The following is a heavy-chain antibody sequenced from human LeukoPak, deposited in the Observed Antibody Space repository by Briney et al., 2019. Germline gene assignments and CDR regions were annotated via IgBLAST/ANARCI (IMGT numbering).Heavy chain of an antibody. D-gene: IGHD6-13*01. CDR1: GFIVSSNY. CDR3: ARDISSSWYLAGWFDP. Sequence: GGSLRLSCAASGFIVSSNYMSWVRQAPGKGLEWVSVIYSGGSTNYADSVKGRFTITRDNSKNTLHLQMNSLRAEDTAVYYCARDISSSWYLAGWFDPWGQGALVTVS. CDR2: IYSGGST. J-gene: IGHJ5*02. V-gene: IGHV3-53*01.